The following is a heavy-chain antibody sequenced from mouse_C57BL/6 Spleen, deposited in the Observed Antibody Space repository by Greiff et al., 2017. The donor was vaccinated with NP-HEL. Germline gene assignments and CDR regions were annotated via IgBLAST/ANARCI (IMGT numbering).Heavy chain of an antibody. CDR2: IYPGSGST. V-gene: IGHV1-55*01. CDR3: ARTGTYYGSSYWYFDV. J-gene: IGHJ1*03. D-gene: IGHD1-1*01. Sequence: VQLQQSGAELVKPGASVKMSCKASGYTFTSYWITWVKQRPGQGLEWIGDIYPGSGSTNYNEKFKSKATLTVDTSSSTAYMQLSSLTSEDSAVYYCARTGTYYGSSYWYFDVWGTGTTVTVSS. CDR1: GYTFTSYW.